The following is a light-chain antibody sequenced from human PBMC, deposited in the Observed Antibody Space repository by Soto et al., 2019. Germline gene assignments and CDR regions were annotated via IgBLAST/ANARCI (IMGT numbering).Light chain of an antibody. CDR3: QQYGRPPRS. CDR1: QSVSSSY. V-gene: IGKV3-20*01. Sequence: EIVLTQSPGSLSLSPGERATLSCRASQSVSSSYLAWYQQKPGQAPRLLIYGASSRATGNPDRFSGSGSGTDFTLMSSRLEPEGFAVYYCQQYGRPPRSFGQGTKLEIK. CDR2: GAS. J-gene: IGKJ2*03.